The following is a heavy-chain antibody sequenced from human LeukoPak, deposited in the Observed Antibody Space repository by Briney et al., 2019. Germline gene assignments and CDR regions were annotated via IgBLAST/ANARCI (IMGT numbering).Heavy chain of an antibody. CDR2: IYYSGST. J-gene: IGHJ4*02. D-gene: IGHD6-19*01. CDR3: ARHFLDDSGWYGYFDY. CDR1: GGSISSYY. V-gene: IGHV4-59*08. Sequence: SETLSLTCTVSGGSISSYYWSWIRQPPGKGLEWIGYIYYSGSTNYNASLKSRVTISVDTSKNQFSLKLSSVTAADTAVYYCARHFLDDSGWYGYFDYWGQGTLVTVSS.